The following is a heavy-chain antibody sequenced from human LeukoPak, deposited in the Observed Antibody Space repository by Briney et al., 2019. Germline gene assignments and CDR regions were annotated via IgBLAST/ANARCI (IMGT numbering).Heavy chain of an antibody. J-gene: IGHJ5*02. CDR3: AREGDYYGSGSYYNVWFDL. CDR1: GGTFSSYA. Sequence: SVKVSCKASGGTFSSYAISWVRQAPGQGLEWMGGIIPIFGTANYAQKFQGRVTITADESTSTAYMELSSLRSEDTAVYYCAREGDYYGSGSYYNVWFDLWGQGTLVTVSS. CDR2: IIPIFGTA. D-gene: IGHD3-10*01. V-gene: IGHV1-69*13.